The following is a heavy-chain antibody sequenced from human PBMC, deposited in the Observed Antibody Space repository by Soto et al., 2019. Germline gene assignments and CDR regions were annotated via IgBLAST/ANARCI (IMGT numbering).Heavy chain of an antibody. J-gene: IGHJ4*02. CDR3: ARVHYDILTGYYADY. V-gene: IGHV4-34*01. Sequence: PSETLSLTCAVYGGSFSGYYWSWIRQPPGKGLEWIGEINHSGSTNYNPSLKSRVTIPVDTSKSQFSLKLSSVTAADTAVYYCARVHYDILTGYYADYWGQGTLVTVSS. CDR2: INHSGST. D-gene: IGHD3-9*01. CDR1: GGSFSGYY.